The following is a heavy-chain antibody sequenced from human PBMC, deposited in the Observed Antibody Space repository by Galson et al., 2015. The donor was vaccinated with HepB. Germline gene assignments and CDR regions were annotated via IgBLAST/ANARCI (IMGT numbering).Heavy chain of an antibody. J-gene: IGHJ6*02. D-gene: IGHD3-10*01. Sequence: SVKVSCKASGGTFSSYAISWVRQAPGQGLEWMGGIIPIFGIANYAQKFQGRVTITADKSTSTAYMELSSLRSEDTAVYYCARDLRGAVTSIYGMDVWGQGTTVTVSS. CDR1: GGTFSSYA. CDR2: IIPIFGIA. CDR3: ARDLRGAVTSIYGMDV. V-gene: IGHV1-69*10.